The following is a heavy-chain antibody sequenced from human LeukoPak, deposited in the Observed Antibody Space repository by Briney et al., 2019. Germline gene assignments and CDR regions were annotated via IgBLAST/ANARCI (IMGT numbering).Heavy chain of an antibody. J-gene: IGHJ4*02. CDR3: AKGGPKILEWLLFDY. D-gene: IGHD3-3*01. V-gene: IGHV3-30*18. CDR1: GFTLSSYG. Sequence: GSLRLSCAASGFTLSSYGMHWVRQAPGKGLEWVAVISYDGSNKYYADSVKGRFTISRDNSKNTLYLQMNSLRAEDTAVYYCAKGGPKILEWLLFDYWGQGTLVTVSS. CDR2: ISYDGSNK.